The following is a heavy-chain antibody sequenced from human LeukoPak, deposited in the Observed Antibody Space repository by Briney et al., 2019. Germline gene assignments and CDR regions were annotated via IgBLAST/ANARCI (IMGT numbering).Heavy chain of an antibody. D-gene: IGHD1-1*01. J-gene: IGHJ4*02. CDR2: ISSSSSYI. Sequence: PGGSLRLSCAASGFTFSSYSMNWVRQAPGKGLEWVSSISSSSSYIYYADSVKGRFTISRDNAKNSLYLQMNSLRTEDTAVYYCARPPGTSPCFDYWGQGILVTVSS. CDR3: ARPPGTSPCFDY. CDR1: GFTFSSYS. V-gene: IGHV3-21*01.